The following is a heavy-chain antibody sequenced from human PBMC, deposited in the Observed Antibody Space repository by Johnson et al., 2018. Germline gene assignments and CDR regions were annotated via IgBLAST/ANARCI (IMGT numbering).Heavy chain of an antibody. CDR3: AKDDAEDGAFDI. Sequence: QVQLQQSGGDVVQPGRSLRVSCAASRFSFRNYGMHWVRQAPGEGLEWVAVISYNGSNKKYADSVKGRFTISRDNSKNTLYLQMNSLRDEDTAVYYCAKDDAEDGAFDIWGQGTMVTVSS. D-gene: IGHD5-24*01. V-gene: IGHV3-30*18. CDR1: RFSFRNYG. CDR2: ISYNGSNK. J-gene: IGHJ3*02.